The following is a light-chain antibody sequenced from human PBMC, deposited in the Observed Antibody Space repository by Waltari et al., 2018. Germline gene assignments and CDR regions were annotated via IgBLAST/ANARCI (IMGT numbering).Light chain of an antibody. CDR2: RAS. Sequence: DIKMTQSPSTLSASVGDSVTITCRASQSISDWLAWYQQKPGKAPKVLIYRASTLESGVPSRFSGSGSGTEFTLTISSLQPDDFATYYCQQYNSYSRTFGQGTKVEVK. J-gene: IGKJ1*01. CDR1: QSISDW. CDR3: QQYNSYSRT. V-gene: IGKV1-5*03.